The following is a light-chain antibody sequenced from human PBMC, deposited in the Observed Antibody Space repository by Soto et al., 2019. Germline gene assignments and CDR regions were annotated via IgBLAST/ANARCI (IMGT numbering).Light chain of an antibody. CDR3: QQYNSYSYT. V-gene: IGKV1-5*03. J-gene: IGKJ2*01. Sequence: MQMTQSPSTLSASVGDRVTITCRASQSISSWLAWYQQKPGKAPKLLIYKASSLESGVPSRFSGSGSGTEFTLTISSLQPDDFATYYCQQYNSYSYTFGQGTKVDSK. CDR2: KAS. CDR1: QSISSW.